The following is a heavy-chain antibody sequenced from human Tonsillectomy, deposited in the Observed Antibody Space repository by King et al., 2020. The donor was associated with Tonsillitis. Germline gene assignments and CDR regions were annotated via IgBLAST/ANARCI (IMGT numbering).Heavy chain of an antibody. J-gene: IGHJ4*02. D-gene: IGHD3-16*02. CDR1: GGSINSGGYS. CDR2: IYHSGST. Sequence: LQLQESGSGLVKPSQTLSLTCAVSGGSINSGGYSWSWIRQPPGKGLEWIGYIYHSGSTYYNPSLKSRVTISVDRSKNQFSLKLSSVTAADTAVYYCARSYVWGSYRYNAYFDYWGQGTLVTVSS. V-gene: IGHV4-30-2*01. CDR3: ARSYVWGSYRYNAYFDY.